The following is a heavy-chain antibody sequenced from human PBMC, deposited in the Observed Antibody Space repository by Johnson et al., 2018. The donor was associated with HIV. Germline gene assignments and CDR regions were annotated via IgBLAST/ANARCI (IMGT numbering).Heavy chain of an antibody. D-gene: IGHD6-13*01. V-gene: IGHV3-30*02. CDR1: GFTISSYG. CDR3: ARVRSSSAYAFDI. J-gene: IGHJ3*02. CDR2: IRYDGSNK. Sequence: QVQLVESGGGVVQPGGSLRLSCAASGFTISSYGMHWVRQAPDTGLEWVAFIRYDGSNKYCGDSVKGRFTISRDNSKNTLYLQRNSLRAEDTAVYYCARVRSSSAYAFDIWGQGTMVTVSS.